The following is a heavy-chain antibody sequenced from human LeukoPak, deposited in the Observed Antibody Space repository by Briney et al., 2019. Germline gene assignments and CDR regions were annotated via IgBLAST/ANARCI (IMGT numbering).Heavy chain of an antibody. CDR3: ARQKCTSTSCLTKNAFDI. CDR2: IYTSGST. D-gene: IGHD2-2*01. J-gene: IGHJ3*02. Sequence: SETLSLTCTVSGSISSYYWSWIRQPPGKGLEWIGYIYTSGSTNYNPSLKSRVTISVDTSKNQFSLNLSSVTAADTAVYYCARQKCTSTSCLTKNAFDIWGQGTMVTVSS. CDR1: GSISSYY. V-gene: IGHV4-4*09.